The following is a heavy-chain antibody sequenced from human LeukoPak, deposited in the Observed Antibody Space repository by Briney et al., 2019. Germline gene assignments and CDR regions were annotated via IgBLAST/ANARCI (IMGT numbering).Heavy chain of an antibody. Sequence: SETLSLTCAVYGGSFSGYYWSWIRQPPGKGLEWIGEINHSGSTNYNPSLKSRVTISVDTSKNQFSLKLSSVTAADTAVYYCASGRRYNWNYLRWFDPWGQGTLVTVSS. J-gene: IGHJ5*02. D-gene: IGHD1-7*01. CDR3: ASGRRYNWNYLRWFDP. CDR1: GGSFSGYY. V-gene: IGHV4-34*01. CDR2: INHSGST.